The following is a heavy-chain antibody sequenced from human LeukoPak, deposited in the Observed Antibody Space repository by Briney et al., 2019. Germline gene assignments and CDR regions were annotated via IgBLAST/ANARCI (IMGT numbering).Heavy chain of an antibody. J-gene: IGHJ3*02. Sequence: PGGSLRLSCAASGFTFSSYAMRWVRQAPGKGLEWVSAISGSGGSTYYADSVKGRFTISRDNSKNTLYLQMNSLRAEDTAVYYCAKDQDGDYGVIAFDIWGQGTMVTVSS. CDR2: ISGSGGST. CDR3: AKDQDGDYGVIAFDI. CDR1: GFTFSSYA. V-gene: IGHV3-23*01. D-gene: IGHD4-17*01.